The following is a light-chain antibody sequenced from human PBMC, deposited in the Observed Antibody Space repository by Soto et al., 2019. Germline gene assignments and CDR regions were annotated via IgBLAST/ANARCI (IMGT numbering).Light chain of an antibody. CDR2: AAS. CDR3: QQTYSTPPT. Sequence: IQMTKSPTSLSASVGDRVTITCRASQSVNIYVNWYQQKPGKAPKLLIYAASNLHSWVPSRFSGRGSRTDFTLTISSLQPEDFATYYCQQTYSTPPTFGGGTKVEIK. V-gene: IGKV1-39*01. CDR1: QSVNIY. J-gene: IGKJ4*01.